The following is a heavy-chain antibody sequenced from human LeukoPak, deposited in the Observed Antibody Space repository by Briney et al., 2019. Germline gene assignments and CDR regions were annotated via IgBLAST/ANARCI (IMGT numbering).Heavy chain of an antibody. CDR2: IYHSGST. Sequence: SETLSLTCAVSGYSISSGYYWGWIRQLPGKGLEWIGSIYHSGSTYYNPSLKSRVTISVDTSKNQFSLKLSSVTAADAAVYYCARQNLNWFDPWGQGTLVTVSS. J-gene: IGHJ5*02. V-gene: IGHV4-38-2*01. CDR1: GYSISSGYY. CDR3: ARQNLNWFDP.